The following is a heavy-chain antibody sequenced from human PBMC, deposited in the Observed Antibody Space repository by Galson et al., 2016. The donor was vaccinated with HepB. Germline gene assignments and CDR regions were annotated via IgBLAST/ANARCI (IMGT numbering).Heavy chain of an antibody. J-gene: IGHJ4*02. CDR2: SGSSGSPI. CDR1: GFIFSDNY. CDR3: ARGASPGFIDY. V-gene: IGHV3-11*01. Sequence: SLRLSCAASGFIFSDNYMTWIRQAPGKGLEWISYSGSSGSPIYYAASVKGRFTISRDYAKSSLYLQMNSLRADDTAVYYCARGASPGFIDYWGRGTLVTVSS. D-gene: IGHD3-16*01.